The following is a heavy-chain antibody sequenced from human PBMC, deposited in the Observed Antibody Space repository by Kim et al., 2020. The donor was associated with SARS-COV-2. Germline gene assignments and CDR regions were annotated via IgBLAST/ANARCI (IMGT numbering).Heavy chain of an antibody. CDR2: IWPEGIHQ. V-gene: IGHV3-33*08. Sequence: GGSLRLSCAASGFKFDDHGMHWVRQAPGKGLEWLAVIWPEGIHQFYGDSVKGRFNISRDNSKSTIYLQMNSLRAEDTALYYCVRDEAYYGSEYWGQGTLVTVSS. CDR1: GFKFDDHG. CDR3: VRDEAYYGSEY. J-gene: IGHJ4*02. D-gene: IGHD1-26*01.